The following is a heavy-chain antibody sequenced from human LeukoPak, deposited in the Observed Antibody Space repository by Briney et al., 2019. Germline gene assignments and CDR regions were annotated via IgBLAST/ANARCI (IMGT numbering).Heavy chain of an antibody. D-gene: IGHD2-8*01. CDR3: AKMVREFYTISYYFDY. CDR1: GFTFSSYA. J-gene: IGHJ4*02. Sequence: PGGSLRLSCAVSGFTFSSYAMNWVRQAPGKGLEWVSGISGSGAGTYYADSVKGRFTISRDNSKNKLYLQMNSLRAEDTAVYYCAKMVREFYTISYYFDYWGQGTLVTVSS. CDR2: ISGSGAGT. V-gene: IGHV3-23*01.